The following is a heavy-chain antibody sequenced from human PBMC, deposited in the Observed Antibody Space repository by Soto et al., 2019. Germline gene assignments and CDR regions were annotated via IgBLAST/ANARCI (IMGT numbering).Heavy chain of an antibody. CDR3: ARDKDRQQLGGNYYYILDV. CDR2: IMPVFATP. V-gene: IGHV1-69*12. J-gene: IGHJ6*02. CDR1: GGTFSTSA. Sequence: QVQLMQSGAEVKKPGSSVKVSCKASGGTFSTSAISWVRQAPGEGLEWVGGIMPVFATPDYAQKIQGRVTISADESTTTGSLELTSLTTDDTAVYYCARDKDRQQLGGNYYYILDVWGQGTAITVSS. D-gene: IGHD3-3*02.